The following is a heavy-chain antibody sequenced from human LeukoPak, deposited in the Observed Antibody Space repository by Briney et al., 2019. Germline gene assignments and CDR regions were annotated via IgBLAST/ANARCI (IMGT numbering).Heavy chain of an antibody. CDR1: GYTFTGYY. Sequence: ASVKVSCKASGYTFTGYYMHWVRQAPGQGLEWMGWINPNSGGTNYAQKFQGRVTMTRDTSISTAYLELSRLRSDDTAVYYCARETASTQTYYLDYWGQGTLVTVSS. J-gene: IGHJ4*02. CDR3: ARETASTQTYYLDY. V-gene: IGHV1-2*02. CDR2: INPNSGGT. D-gene: IGHD6-25*01.